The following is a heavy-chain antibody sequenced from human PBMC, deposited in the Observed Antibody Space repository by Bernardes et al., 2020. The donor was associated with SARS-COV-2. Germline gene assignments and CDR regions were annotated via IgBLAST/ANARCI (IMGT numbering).Heavy chain of an antibody. CDR1: GYSFTSYW. Sequence: GASRKISCKGSGYSFTSYWISWVRQMPGKGLEWMGRIDPSDSYTNYSPSFQGHVTISADKSISTAYLQWSSLKASDTAMYYCASARKYSSGWYVLDGMDVWGQGTTVTVSS. J-gene: IGHJ6*02. D-gene: IGHD6-19*01. CDR2: IDPSDSYT. V-gene: IGHV5-10-1*01. CDR3: ASARKYSSGWYVLDGMDV.